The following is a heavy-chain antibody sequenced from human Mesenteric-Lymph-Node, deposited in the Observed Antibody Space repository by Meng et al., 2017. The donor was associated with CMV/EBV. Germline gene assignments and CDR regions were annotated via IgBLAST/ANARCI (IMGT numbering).Heavy chain of an antibody. CDR1: GYTLTELS. CDR3: ARATVTTDAFDI. CDR2: FGPEDGET. V-gene: IGHV1-24*01. D-gene: IGHD4-17*01. J-gene: IGHJ3*02. Sequence: ASVKVSCKVSGYTLTELSMHWVRQSPGKGLEWMGGFGPEDGETIYAQKFQGRVTITADKSTSTAYMELSSLRSEDTAVYYCARATVTTDAFDIWGQGTMVTVSS.